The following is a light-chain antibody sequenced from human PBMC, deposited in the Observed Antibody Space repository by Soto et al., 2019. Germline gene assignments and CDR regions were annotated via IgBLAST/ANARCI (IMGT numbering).Light chain of an antibody. J-gene: IGKJ1*01. Sequence: EIVLTQSPGTLSLSPGERATLSCRASQSVSSSYLAWYQQKPGQAPRLLIYGASSRATGIPDRFSGSGSGTDFTLTISRLEPEDFAMYYCQRYDSLRTFGQGIKVDI. V-gene: IGKV3-20*01. CDR3: QRYDSLRT. CDR1: QSVSSSY. CDR2: GAS.